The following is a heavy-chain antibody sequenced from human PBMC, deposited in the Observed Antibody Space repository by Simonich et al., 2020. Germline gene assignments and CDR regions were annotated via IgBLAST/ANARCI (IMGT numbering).Heavy chain of an antibody. Sequence: VQLVESGGGLVKPGGSLRLSCAASGFTFSNAWMSWVRQGPGKGLEWVGRINSKTDVWTTDYSAPVKGRFTISRDDSKNTLYLKMNSLKTEDTAVYYCTTGGFGGNWGSAPFDYWGQGTLVTVSS. CDR3: TTGGFGGNWGSAPFDY. D-gene: IGHD7-27*01. V-gene: IGHV3-15*01. CDR2: INSKTDVWTT. J-gene: IGHJ4*02. CDR1: GFTFSNAW.